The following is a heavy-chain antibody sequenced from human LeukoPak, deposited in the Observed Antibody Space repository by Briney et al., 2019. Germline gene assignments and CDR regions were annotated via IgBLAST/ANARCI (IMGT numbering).Heavy chain of an antibody. D-gene: IGHD3-10*01. CDR1: GYTFTGYC. J-gene: IGHJ5*02. CDR2: INPNSGGT. V-gene: IGHV1-2*02. Sequence: ASVKVSCKASGYTFTGYCMHWVRQAPGQGLEWMGWINPNSGGTNYAQKFQGRVTMTRDTSISTAYMELSRLRSDDTAVYYCARDAAMVRGVIWSGKFDPWGQGTLVTVSS. CDR3: ARDAAMVRGVIWSGKFDP.